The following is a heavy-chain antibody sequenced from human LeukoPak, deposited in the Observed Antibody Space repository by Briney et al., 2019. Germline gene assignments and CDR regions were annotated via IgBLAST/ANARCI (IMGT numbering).Heavy chain of an antibody. CDR1: GVTFSSYG. Sequence: GGALRLSCAASGVTFSSYGMHWGRQAPGEGLEGVAFIRYDGSNKYYADSVKGRFTISRDNSKNTLYLQMNSLRAEDTAVYYCAKSGYYDFWSGYPRVWGQGTLVTVSS. CDR2: IRYDGSNK. V-gene: IGHV3-30*02. J-gene: IGHJ4*02. CDR3: AKSGYYDFWSGYPRV. D-gene: IGHD3-3*01.